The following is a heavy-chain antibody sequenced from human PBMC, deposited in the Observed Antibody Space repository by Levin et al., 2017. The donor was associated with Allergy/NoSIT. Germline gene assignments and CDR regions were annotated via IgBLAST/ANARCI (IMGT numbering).Heavy chain of an antibody. V-gene: IGHV3-21*01. CDR1: GFTFSDYS. CDR3: ARLSLNAFDI. D-gene: IGHD2-8*01. CDR2: ISTSSNYI. J-gene: IGHJ3*02. Sequence: PGGSLRLSCAASGFTFSDYSMNWVRQAPGKGLEWVSSISTSSNYIYYADSVKGRFSISRDNAKNSLFLQMSSLRAEDTAVYYCARLSLNAFDIWGHGTMVTVSS.